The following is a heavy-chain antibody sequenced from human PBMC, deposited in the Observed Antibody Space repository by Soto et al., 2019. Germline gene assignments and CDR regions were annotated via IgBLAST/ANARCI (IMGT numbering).Heavy chain of an antibody. Sequence: SETPSLTCTVSCGSMSTYYWSWIRQPPGKGLEWIGNIYYSGSTNYNPSLKSRLTISVDTSKNQFSLKLSSVTAADTAVYYCARKIDKYYSYGIDVWSQGTTVTVSS. D-gene: IGHD3-9*01. CDR1: CGSMSTYY. V-gene: IGHV4-59*01. CDR3: ARKIDKYYSYGIDV. CDR2: IYYSGST. J-gene: IGHJ6*02.